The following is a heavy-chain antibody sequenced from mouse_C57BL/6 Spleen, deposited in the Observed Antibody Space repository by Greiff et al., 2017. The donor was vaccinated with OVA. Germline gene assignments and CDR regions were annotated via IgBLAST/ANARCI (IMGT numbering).Heavy chain of an antibody. D-gene: IGHD1-1*01. J-gene: IGHJ4*01. V-gene: IGHV14-4*01. CDR1: GFNIKDDY. CDR2: IDPENGDT. Sequence: VQLQQSGAELVRPGASVKLSCTASGFNIKDDYMHWVKQRPEQGLEWIGWIDPENGDTEYASKFQGKATITADTSSNSAYLQLSSLTSEDTADYYSTTTTVVDYAMDYWGQGTSVTVSS. CDR3: TTTTVVDYAMDY.